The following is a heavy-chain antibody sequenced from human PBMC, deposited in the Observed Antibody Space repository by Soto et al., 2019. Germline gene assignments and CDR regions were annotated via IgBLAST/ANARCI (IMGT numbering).Heavy chain of an antibody. CDR3: ASVRRGGYGSLRSYYGMDV. V-gene: IGHV4-39*01. D-gene: IGHD5-12*01. CDR2: IYYSAST. CDR1: RGSISSSSYY. Sequence: PSETLSLTCTVSRGSISSSSYYWGWIRHPPGKGLEWIGSIYYSASTYYNPSLKSRVTISVDTSKNQFSLKLSSVTAADTAVYYCASVRRGGYGSLRSYYGMDVWGQGTTVT. J-gene: IGHJ6*02.